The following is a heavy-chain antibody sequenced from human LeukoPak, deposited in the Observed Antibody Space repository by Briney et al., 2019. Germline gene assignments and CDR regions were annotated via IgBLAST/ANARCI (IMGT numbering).Heavy chain of an antibody. Sequence: SVKVSCKASGGTFSSYAISWVRQAPGQGLEWMGGIIPIFGTANYAQKFQGRVTITADESTSTAYMELSSLRSEDTAVYYCARRPNILTGSLYYYYYMDVWGKGTTVTISS. CDR1: GGTFSSYA. J-gene: IGHJ6*03. CDR3: ARRPNILTGSLYYYYYMDV. D-gene: IGHD3-9*01. V-gene: IGHV1-69*13. CDR2: IIPIFGTA.